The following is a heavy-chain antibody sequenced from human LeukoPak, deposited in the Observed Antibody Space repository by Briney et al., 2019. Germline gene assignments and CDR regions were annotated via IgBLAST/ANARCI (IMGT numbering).Heavy chain of an antibody. V-gene: IGHV4-59*01. CDR2: IYYSGST. CDR3: ARLGELSFEGDY. Sequence: NPSETLSLTCTVSGVSISSYYWSWIRQPPGKGLEWIGYIYYSGSTNYNPSLKSRVTISVDTSKNQFSLKLSSVTAADTAVYYCARLGELSFEGDYWGQGTLVTVSS. J-gene: IGHJ4*02. CDR1: GVSISSYY. D-gene: IGHD3-16*01.